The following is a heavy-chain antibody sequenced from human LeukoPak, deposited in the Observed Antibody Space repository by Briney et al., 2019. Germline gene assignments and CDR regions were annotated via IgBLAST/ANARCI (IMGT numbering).Heavy chain of an antibody. D-gene: IGHD2-2*01. CDR3: ARAAPLLIVVGYFDY. CDR2: IYYSGST. J-gene: IGHJ4*02. V-gene: IGHV4-39*01. Sequence: SETLSLTCNVSGGAISSTAYYWGWIRQPPGKGLEWIGSIYYSGSTYYNPSLKSRVTISVDTSHNQFSLKLNSVTAADTALYYCARAAPLLIVVGYFDYWGQGTLVTVSS. CDR1: GGAISSTAYY.